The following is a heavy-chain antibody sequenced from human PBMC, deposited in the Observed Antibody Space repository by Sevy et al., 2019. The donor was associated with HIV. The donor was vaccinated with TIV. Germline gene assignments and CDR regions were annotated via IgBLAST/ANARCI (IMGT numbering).Heavy chain of an antibody. J-gene: IGHJ4*02. Sequence: GGSLRLSCIASGFIYGDYAMNWVRQAPGKGLEWVGFIRRNAFGGTTQYAASVKGRFTISRDDSKSIAYLQMNSLKTEDTAVYYCTRGGSMTILSPWDYWGQGTLVTVSS. CDR2: IRRNAFGGTT. V-gene: IGHV3-49*04. CDR3: TRGGSMTILSPWDY. D-gene: IGHD3-3*01. CDR1: GFIYGDYA.